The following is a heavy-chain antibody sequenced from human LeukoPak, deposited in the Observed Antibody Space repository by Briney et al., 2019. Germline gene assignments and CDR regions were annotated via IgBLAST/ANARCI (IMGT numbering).Heavy chain of an antibody. D-gene: IGHD6-6*01. CDR2: IKQDGSEK. Sequence: GGSLRLSCAASGFTFSSYWMSWVRQAPGKGLEWVANIKQDGSEKYYVDSVEGRFTISRDNSKNTLYLQMHSLRAEDTAVYYCARVQLAFDYWGQGTLVTVSS. J-gene: IGHJ4*02. V-gene: IGHV3-7*01. CDR1: GFTFSSYW. CDR3: ARVQLAFDY.